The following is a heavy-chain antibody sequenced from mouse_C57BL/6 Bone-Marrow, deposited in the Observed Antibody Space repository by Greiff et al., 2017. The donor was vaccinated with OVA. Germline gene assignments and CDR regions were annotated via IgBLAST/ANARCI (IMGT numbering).Heavy chain of an antibody. V-gene: IGHV1-72*01. Sequence: VQLQQPGAELVKPGASVKLSGKDWGGAGPHSVMHWVKQRPGRGLEWIGRIDPNSGGTKYNEKFKSKATLTVDKPSSTAYMQLSSLTSEDSAVYYCARGITTVLGDYWGQGTTLTVSS. CDR2: IDPNSGGT. J-gene: IGHJ2*01. D-gene: IGHD1-1*01. CDR1: GGAGPHSV. CDR3: ARGITTVLGDY.